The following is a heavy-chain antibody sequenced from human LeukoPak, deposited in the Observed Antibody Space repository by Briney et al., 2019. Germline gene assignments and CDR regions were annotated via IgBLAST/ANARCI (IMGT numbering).Heavy chain of an antibody. CDR3: ASRQYCSGGSCYGLGDAFNI. Sequence: SETLSLTCTVSGVSISSSNSYWSWIRQPAGKGLEWIGRIYTSGSTNYNPSLRSRVSISVDTSKNQFSLKLSSVTAADTAVYYCASRQYCSGGSCYGLGDAFNIWGQGTMVTVSS. V-gene: IGHV4-61*02. J-gene: IGHJ3*02. D-gene: IGHD2-15*01. CDR2: IYTSGST. CDR1: GVSISSSNSY.